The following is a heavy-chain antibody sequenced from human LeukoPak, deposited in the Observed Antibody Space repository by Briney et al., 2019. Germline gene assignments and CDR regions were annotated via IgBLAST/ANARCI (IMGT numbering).Heavy chain of an antibody. CDR2: MHHSGST. J-gene: IGHJ4*02. D-gene: IGHD3-10*01. V-gene: IGHV4-38-2*02. Sequence: PSETLSLTCAVSGYSISGDYHWGWIRQPPGKGLEWIGAMHHSGSTYYNPSLKSRVTISVGTSKNQVSLKLNSVTAADTAVYYCARDRSYYTFDYWGQGTLVIVSA. CDR1: GYSISGDYH. CDR3: ARDRSYYTFDY.